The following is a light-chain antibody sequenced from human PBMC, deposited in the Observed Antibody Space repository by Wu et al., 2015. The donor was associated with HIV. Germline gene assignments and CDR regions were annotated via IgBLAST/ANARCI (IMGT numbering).Light chain of an antibody. Sequence: DIQLTQSPSFLSASIGDRVTITCRASQGIGNYLAWYQQKPGKVPKLLIYAASTLQSGVPSRFSGSGSGTKFTLTINSLQPDDFATYYCQRLYDYPLWTFGQGT. CDR2: AAS. CDR3: QRLYDYPLWT. V-gene: IGKV1-9*01. CDR1: QGIGNY. J-gene: IGKJ2*02.